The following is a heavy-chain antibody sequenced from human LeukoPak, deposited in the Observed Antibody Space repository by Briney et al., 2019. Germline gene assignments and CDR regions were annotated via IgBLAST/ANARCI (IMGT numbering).Heavy chain of an antibody. Sequence: GGSLRLSCAASGFTFSSYGMHWVRQAPGKGLEWVAIISYDGSYKYYADSVKGRFTISRDNSKNTLYLQMNSLRAEDTAVYYCAKDKSSSSXLXYFDYWGQGTLVTVS. CDR1: GFTFSSYG. CDR2: ISYDGSYK. J-gene: IGHJ4*02. D-gene: IGHD6-13*01. V-gene: IGHV3-30*18. CDR3: AKDKSSSSXLXYFDY.